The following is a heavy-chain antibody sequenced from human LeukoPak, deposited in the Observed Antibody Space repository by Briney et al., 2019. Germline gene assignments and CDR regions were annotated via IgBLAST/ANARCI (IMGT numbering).Heavy chain of an antibody. CDR2: ISSSGTTI. D-gene: IGHD6-19*01. CDR3: ARGVADSHGWYHFDW. V-gene: IGHV3-11*04. Sequence: KPGGSLRLSCAASGFSFSDYFMSWVRQAPGKGLEWVSYISSSGTTIHYADSVKGRFTISRDSAKNSLYLQMSSLRAEDTAVYYCARGVADSHGWYHFDWWGQGTLVTVSA. CDR1: GFSFSDYF. J-gene: IGHJ4*02.